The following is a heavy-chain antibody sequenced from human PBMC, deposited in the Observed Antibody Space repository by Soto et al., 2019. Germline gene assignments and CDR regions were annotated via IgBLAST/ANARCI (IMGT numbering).Heavy chain of an antibody. Sequence: SETLSLTCTVSGGSISSGDYYWSWIRQPPGKGLEWIGYIYYSGSTYYNPSLKSRVTISVDTSKNQFSLKLSSVTAADTAVYYCARDYYYDSIPDAFDIWGQGTMVTVSS. CDR2: IYYSGST. J-gene: IGHJ3*02. D-gene: IGHD3-22*01. CDR3: ARDYYYDSIPDAFDI. V-gene: IGHV4-30-4*01. CDR1: GGSISSGDYY.